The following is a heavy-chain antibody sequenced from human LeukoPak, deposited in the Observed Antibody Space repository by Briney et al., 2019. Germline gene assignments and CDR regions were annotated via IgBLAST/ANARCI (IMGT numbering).Heavy chain of an antibody. CDR2: IYSGGST. J-gene: IGHJ4*02. CDR1: GFTVSSNY. V-gene: IGHV3-53*01. Sequence: GGSLRLSCAASGFTVSSNYMSWVRQTPGKGLEWVSVIYSGGSTYYADSVKGRFTISRDNSKNTLYLQMNSLRAEDTAVYYCARESYMIVDYWGQGTLVTVSS. D-gene: IGHD3-22*01. CDR3: ARESYMIVDY.